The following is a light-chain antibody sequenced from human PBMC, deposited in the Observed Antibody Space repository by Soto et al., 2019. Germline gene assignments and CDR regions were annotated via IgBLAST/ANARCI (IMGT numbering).Light chain of an antibody. Sequence: EIVMTQSPATLSVSPGERATLSCRASQSVSSKLAWYQQKPGQAPRLLIYDVSTRATGIPARFRGSGSGTEFTLTISGLQSEDFAVYYCQRWNIWPWTFGQGTKVEMK. CDR1: QSVSSK. V-gene: IGKV3-15*01. CDR2: DVS. CDR3: QRWNIWPWT. J-gene: IGKJ1*01.